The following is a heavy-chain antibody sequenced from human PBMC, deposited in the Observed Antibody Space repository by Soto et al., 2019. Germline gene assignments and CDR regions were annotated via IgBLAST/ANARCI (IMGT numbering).Heavy chain of an antibody. J-gene: IGHJ6*03. Sequence: GGSLRLSCAASGFTFDDYVMHWVRQAPGKGLEWVSGISWNSGSIGYADSVKGRFTISRDNAKNSLYLQMNSLRAEDTALYYCAKDALLRVNLYYYMDVWGKGTTVTVSS. CDR3: AKDALLRVNLYYYMDV. V-gene: IGHV3-9*01. D-gene: IGHD6-13*01. CDR2: ISWNSGSI. CDR1: GFTFDDYV.